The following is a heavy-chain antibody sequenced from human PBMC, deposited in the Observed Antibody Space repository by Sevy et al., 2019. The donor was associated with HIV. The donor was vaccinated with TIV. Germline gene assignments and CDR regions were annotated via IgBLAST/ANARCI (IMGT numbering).Heavy chain of an antibody. D-gene: IGHD5-12*01. CDR1: GFTFSSAW. CDR3: ITNPGYRGYDEEVINYYYYGMDV. V-gene: IGHV3-15*01. J-gene: IGHJ6*02. CDR2: IKSKTDGGTI. Sequence: GGSLRLSCAASGFTFSSAWMSWVRLAPGKGLEWVGRIKSKTDGGTIDYAAPVKGRFTISREDSKNTLYLQMNSLKTEDTAVYYCITNPGYRGYDEEVINYYYYGMDVWGQGTTVTVSS.